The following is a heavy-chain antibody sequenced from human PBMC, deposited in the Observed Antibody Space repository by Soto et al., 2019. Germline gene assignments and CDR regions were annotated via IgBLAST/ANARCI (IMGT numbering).Heavy chain of an antibody. CDR2: IYYSGST. D-gene: IGHD3-22*01. CDR3: ATALSTFYDSSGYYPLDAFDI. Sequence: SETLSLTCTVSGGSISSGGYYWSWIRQHPGKGLEWIGYIYYSGSTYYNPSLKSRVTISVDTSKNQFSLKLSSVTAADTAVYYCATALSTFYDSSGYYPLDAFDIWGQGTMVTVSS. CDR1: GGSISSGGYY. V-gene: IGHV4-31*03. J-gene: IGHJ3*02.